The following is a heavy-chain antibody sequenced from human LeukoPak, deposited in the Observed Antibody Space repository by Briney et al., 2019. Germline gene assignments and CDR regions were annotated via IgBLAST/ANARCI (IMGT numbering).Heavy chain of an antibody. V-gene: IGHV4-59*08. J-gene: IGHJ4*02. Sequence: PSETLSLTCTVSGGSISSYYWSWIRQPPGKGLEWIGYIYYSGSTNYNPSLKSRVTISVDTSKNQFSLKLSSVTAADTAVYYCARHPYDFWSAGRGGYFDYWGQGTLVTVSS. CDR3: ARHPYDFWSAGRGGYFDY. CDR2: IYYSGST. D-gene: IGHD3-3*01. CDR1: GGSISSYY.